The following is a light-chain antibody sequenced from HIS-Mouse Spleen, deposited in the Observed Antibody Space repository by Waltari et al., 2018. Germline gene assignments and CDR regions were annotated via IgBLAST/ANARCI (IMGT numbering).Light chain of an antibody. V-gene: IGLV2-11*01. CDR1: SSDVGGYNY. CDR3: CSYAGSYTFV. CDR2: DVS. Sequence: QSALTQPRSVSGSPGQSFTISCTATSSDVGGYNYVSWYQHHPGKASKLMIYDVSKRPSGVPDRFSGSKSGNTASLTISGLQAEDEADYYCCSYAGSYTFVFGGGTKLTVL. J-gene: IGLJ2*01.